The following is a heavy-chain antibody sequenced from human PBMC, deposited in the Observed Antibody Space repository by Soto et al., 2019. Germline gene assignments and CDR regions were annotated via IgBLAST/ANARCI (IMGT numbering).Heavy chain of an antibody. Sequence: PGGSLRLSCAASGFTFSSYSMNWVRQAPGKGLEWVSSISSSSSYIYYADSVKGRFTISRDNAKNSLYLQMNSLRAEDTAVYYCERDFRSSGYYYVFDYWGQGTLVTVYS. J-gene: IGHJ4*02. CDR3: ERDFRSSGYYYVFDY. CDR1: GFTFSSYS. V-gene: IGHV3-21*01. CDR2: ISSSSSYI. D-gene: IGHD3-22*01.